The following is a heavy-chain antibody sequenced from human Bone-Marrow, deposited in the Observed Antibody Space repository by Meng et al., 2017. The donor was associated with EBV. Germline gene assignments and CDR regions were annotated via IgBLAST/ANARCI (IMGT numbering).Heavy chain of an antibody. J-gene: IGHJ4*02. V-gene: IGHV3-74*01. CDR1: GFSFRSYW. Sequence: VQLVESGGSLVKPGVCRRLSCAASGFSFRSYWMHWVRQAPGKGLVWVSRTNEDGRITNYADSVKGRFTISRDNTKNTLYLQMNSLRAEDTAVYFCSRDLVGSDDDWGQGTLVTVS. CDR3: SRDLVGSDDD. D-gene: IGHD6-25*01. CDR2: TNEDGRIT.